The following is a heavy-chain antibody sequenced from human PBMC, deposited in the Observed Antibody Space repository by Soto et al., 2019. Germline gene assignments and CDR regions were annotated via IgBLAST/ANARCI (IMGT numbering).Heavy chain of an antibody. V-gene: IGHV4-34*01. CDR1: GGSFSGYY. Sequence: QVQLQQWGAGLLKPSETLSLTCAVYGGSFSGYYWSWIRQPPGKGLEWIGEIHHSGSTNYNPSLKSRVTISVDTSKNQFALKLSSVTAADTAVYYCASGPYDIVVVPAAPNWFDPWGQGTLVTVSS. D-gene: IGHD2-2*01. CDR2: IHHSGST. J-gene: IGHJ5*02. CDR3: ASGPYDIVVVPAAPNWFDP.